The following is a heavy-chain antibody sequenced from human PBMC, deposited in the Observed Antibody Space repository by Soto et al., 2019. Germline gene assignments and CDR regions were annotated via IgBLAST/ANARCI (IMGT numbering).Heavy chain of an antibody. Sequence: QVQLQESGPGLVKPSGTLSLTCAVSGGSISNTHIWSWVRQPPGKGLERIGVMYHSGTTDHNPSLTSRGTMSVDKAKQQCSLALTSVTDADTAVYYCATDDSMNWTHDYWGQGTLVTVSS. D-gene: IGHD1-1*01. V-gene: IGHV4-4*02. J-gene: IGHJ4*02. CDR3: ATDDSMNWTHDY. CDR2: MYHSGTT. CDR1: GGSISNTHI.